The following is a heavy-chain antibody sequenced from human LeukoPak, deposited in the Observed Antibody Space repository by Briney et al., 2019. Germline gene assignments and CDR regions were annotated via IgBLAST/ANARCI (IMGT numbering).Heavy chain of an antibody. CDR2: ITRSSIYI. V-gene: IGHV3-21*01. D-gene: IGHD3-22*01. J-gene: IGHJ4*02. CDR1: GFTFSSYS. CDR3: ARGPWDYYDSSGGRHFDY. Sequence: GGSLRLSCAASGFTFSSYSMNWVRQAPGKGLEWVSSITRSSIYIYYADSVEGRFTISRDNAKNSLYLQMNSLRAEDTAVYFCARGPWDYYDSSGGRHFDYWGQGTLVTVSS.